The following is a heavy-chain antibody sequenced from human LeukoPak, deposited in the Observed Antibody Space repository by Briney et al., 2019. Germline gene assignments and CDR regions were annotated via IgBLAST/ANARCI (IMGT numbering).Heavy chain of an antibody. V-gene: IGHV3-30*19. D-gene: IGHD6-6*01. CDR1: GFSFSTYG. CDR2: ISDDGSNK. CDR3: ARTYGSSADAFDI. J-gene: IGHJ3*02. Sequence: GGSLRLSCAASGFSFSTYGMHWVRQAPGKGLEWVALISDDGSNKYYADSVKGRFTLSRDNAKNTLYQQMSSLRSEDTAVYYCARTYGSSADAFDIWGQGTMVTVSS.